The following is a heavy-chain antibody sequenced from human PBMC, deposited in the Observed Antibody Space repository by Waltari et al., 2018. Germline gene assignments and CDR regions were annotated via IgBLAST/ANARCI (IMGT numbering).Heavy chain of an antibody. Sequence: QVQLQQWGAGLLKPSETLSLTCAVYGGSFSGYYWSWIRQPPGKGLEWIGEINHSGSTNYNPSLKSRVTISVDTSKNQFSLKLSSVTAADTAVYYCAREIRRYFDLWGRGTLVTVSS. J-gene: IGHJ2*01. CDR1: GGSFSGYY. CDR3: AREIRRYFDL. CDR2: INHSGST. V-gene: IGHV4-34*01.